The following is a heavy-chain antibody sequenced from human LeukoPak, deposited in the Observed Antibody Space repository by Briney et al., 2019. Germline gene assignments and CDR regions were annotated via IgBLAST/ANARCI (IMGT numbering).Heavy chain of an antibody. CDR1: GFTFSDYA. V-gene: IGHV3-48*04. CDR3: ARKMKTGDRVGTFDI. CDR2: ISHSGSTI. J-gene: IGHJ3*02. Sequence: GGSLRLSCTASGFTFSDYAMNWVRQAPGKGLEWVSHISHSGSTIYYSDSVQGRFTISRDNAKNSLYLQMNSLTAEDTAVYYCARKMKTGDRVGTFDIWGQGTMVTVSS. D-gene: IGHD1-1*01.